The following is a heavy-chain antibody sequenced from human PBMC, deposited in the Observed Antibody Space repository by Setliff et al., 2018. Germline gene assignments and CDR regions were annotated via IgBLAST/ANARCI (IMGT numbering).Heavy chain of an antibody. D-gene: IGHD6-19*01. CDR3: AKDRRPTIAVAGTLLNGYLDY. CDR2: LSPDDKAI. CDR1: GFAISSCW. V-gene: IGHV3-23*01. J-gene: IGHJ4*02. Sequence: GGSLRLSCVASGFAISSCWMSWVRQAPGKGLEWVAGLSPDDKAIQYADSVKGRFAISRDNSKSTLYLQMNSLRAEDTAVYYCAKDRRPTIAVAGTLLNGYLDYWGQGTLVTVSS.